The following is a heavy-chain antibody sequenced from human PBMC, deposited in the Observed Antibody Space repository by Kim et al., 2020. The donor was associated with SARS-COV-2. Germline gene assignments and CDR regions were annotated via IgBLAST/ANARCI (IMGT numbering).Heavy chain of an antibody. V-gene: IGHV3-74*01. CDR2: INSDGSST. J-gene: IGHJ6*02. CDR3: AREGSAYGMDV. CDR1: GFTFSSYW. Sequence: GGSLRLSCAASGFTFSSYWMHWVRQAPGKGLVWVSRINSDGSSTSYADSVKGRFTISRDNAKNTLYLQMNSLRAEDTAVYYCAREGSAYGMDVWGQGTTVTVSS.